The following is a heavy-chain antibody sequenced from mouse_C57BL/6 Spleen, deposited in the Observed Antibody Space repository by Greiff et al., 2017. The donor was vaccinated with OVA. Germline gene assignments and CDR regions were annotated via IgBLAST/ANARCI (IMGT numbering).Heavy chain of an antibody. CDR1: GYTFTSYW. CDR2: IDPSDSET. Sequence: QVQLQQPGAELVRPGSSVKLSCKASGYTFTSYWMHWVKQRPIQGLEWIGNIDPSDSETYYNQKFKDKATLTVDKSSSTAYMQLSGLTSEDSAVYYGAIWDTTVVATDYWGQGTTLTVSS. J-gene: IGHJ2*01. CDR3: AIWDTTVVATDY. D-gene: IGHD1-1*01. V-gene: IGHV1-52*01.